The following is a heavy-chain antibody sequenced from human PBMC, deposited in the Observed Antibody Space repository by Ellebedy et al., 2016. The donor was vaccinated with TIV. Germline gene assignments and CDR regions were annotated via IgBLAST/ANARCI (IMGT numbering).Heavy chain of an antibody. CDR3: ARIPGIGGGWFYDS. CDR2: ISADSDLI. CDR1: GFTFSSYS. J-gene: IGHJ4*02. V-gene: IGHV3-48*04. Sequence: GESLKISCAASGFTFSSYSMNWVRQAPGKGLEWVAHISADSDLIYYADSVKGRFTISRDNAKNTLYLQMNSLRAEDTAVYYCARIPGIGGGWFYDSWGQGTLVTVSS. D-gene: IGHD6-19*01.